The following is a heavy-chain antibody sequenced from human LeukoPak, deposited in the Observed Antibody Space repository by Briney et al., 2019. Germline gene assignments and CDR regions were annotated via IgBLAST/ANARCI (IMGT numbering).Heavy chain of an antibody. D-gene: IGHD6-19*01. CDR1: GYTFTSYW. V-gene: IGHV5-51*01. CDR2: IYPGDSDT. CDR3: ARRGSGWYVDY. Sequence: GESPKISCKGSGYTFTSYWIGWVRQMPGKGLEWMGIIYPGDSDTRYSPSFQGQVSISVDKSISTAYLQWSSLKASDTAMYYCARRGSGWYVDYWGQGTLVTVSS. J-gene: IGHJ4*02.